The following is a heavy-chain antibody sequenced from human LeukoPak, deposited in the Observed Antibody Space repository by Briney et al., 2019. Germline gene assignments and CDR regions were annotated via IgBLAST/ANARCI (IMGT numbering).Heavy chain of an antibody. Sequence: ASVKVSCKASGYPFTDPYMHWVRQAPGQGLEWMGWINPNSGGTNYAQKFQGRVSMTRDTSISTAYMELSRLRSDDTAVYYCARDLGYTSSCWGQGTLVTVSS. D-gene: IGHD6-13*01. CDR3: ARDLGYTSSC. CDR2: INPNSGGT. V-gene: IGHV1-2*02. J-gene: IGHJ4*02. CDR1: GYPFTDPY.